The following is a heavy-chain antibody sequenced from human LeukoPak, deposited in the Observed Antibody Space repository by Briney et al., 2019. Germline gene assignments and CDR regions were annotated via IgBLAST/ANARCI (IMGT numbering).Heavy chain of an antibody. CDR2: ISDDSSFT. Sequence: GGSLRLSCAASGFTFSSYAMSWVRQAPGKGLECISTISDDSSFTYYADSVKGRSAISRDDSKNTLYLQMNNLKVEDTAVYYCAKGRCSGVGCDSFHSWGQGALVTVSS. CDR3: AKGRCSGVGCDSFHS. D-gene: IGHD2-15*01. V-gene: IGHV3-23*01. CDR1: GFTFSSYA. J-gene: IGHJ4*02.